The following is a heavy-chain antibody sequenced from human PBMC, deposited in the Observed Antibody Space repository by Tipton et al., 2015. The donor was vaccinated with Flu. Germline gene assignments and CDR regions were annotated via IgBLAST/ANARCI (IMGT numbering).Heavy chain of an antibody. CDR1: GGSFSGYY. J-gene: IGHJ4*02. D-gene: IGHD3-10*02. CDR3: ARLSYYDVDLKNFYFDY. CDR2: ISSSGNT. V-gene: IGHV4-34*01. Sequence: TLSLTCAVYGGSFSGYYRSWIRQPPGKGLEWIGGISSSGNTYYNPSLKSRVVISVDTSKNQLSLKLTSLTAADTAVYYCARLSYYDVDLKNFYFDYWGQGALVTVSS.